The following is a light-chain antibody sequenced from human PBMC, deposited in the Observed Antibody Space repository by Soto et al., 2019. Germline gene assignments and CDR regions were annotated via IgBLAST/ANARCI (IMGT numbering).Light chain of an antibody. J-gene: IGLJ1*01. V-gene: IGLV2-11*01. CDR2: DVS. Sequence: QSVLTQPRSVSGSPGQSVTISCTGTSSDVGGYNYVSWYQQHPGKAPKLMIYDVSKRPSGVPDRFSGSKSGNTASLTISGLQAEDEADYYCCSYAGGYTYVFGTGTKV. CDR3: CSYAGGYTYV. CDR1: SSDVGGYNY.